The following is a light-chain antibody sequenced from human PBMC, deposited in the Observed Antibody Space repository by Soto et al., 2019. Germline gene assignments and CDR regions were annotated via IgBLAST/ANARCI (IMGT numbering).Light chain of an antibody. CDR1: QTIXSS. CDR3: QQHINWPRT. CDR2: KVA. J-gene: IGKJ4*01. Sequence: IVLTQCPATLSLSQGERATLSCRASQTIXSSLGWYQQKPGEAPRFLXAKVANRATGSPARLSGSGSGADFTLTISSLEPGDFALYYCQQHINWPRTFGGGTKVDIK. V-gene: IGKV3-11*01.